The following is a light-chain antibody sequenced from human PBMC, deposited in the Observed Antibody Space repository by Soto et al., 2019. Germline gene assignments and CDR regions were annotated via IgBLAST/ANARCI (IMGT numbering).Light chain of an antibody. J-gene: IGLJ1*01. CDR2: EVS. Sequence: QSVLTQPPSASGSPGQSVTISCSGTSSGTGDYNYVSWYQQHPGKAPKLMIYEVSKRPSGVPDRFSGSKSGNTASLTVSGLQAEDEADYYCSSYAGSDNYVFGTGTKVTVL. V-gene: IGLV2-8*01. CDR1: SSGTGDYNY. CDR3: SSYAGSDNYV.